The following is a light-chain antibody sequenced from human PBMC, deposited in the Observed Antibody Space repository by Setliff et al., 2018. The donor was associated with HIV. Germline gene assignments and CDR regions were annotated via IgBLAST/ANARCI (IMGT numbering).Light chain of an antibody. Sequence: QSALTQPPSASGTPGQRVTISCSGGASNIGATTVTWYQQFPGTAPQLLIYINDHRPSGVPHRFSASKSGTTASLAISGLQSEDEADYYCSTWDDNLNAKVFGSGTKVTVL. V-gene: IGLV1-44*01. CDR3: STWDDNLNAKV. CDR1: ASNIGATT. J-gene: IGLJ1*01. CDR2: IND.